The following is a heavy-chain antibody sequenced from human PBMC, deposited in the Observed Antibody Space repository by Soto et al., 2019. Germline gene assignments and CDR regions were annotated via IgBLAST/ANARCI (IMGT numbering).Heavy chain of an antibody. CDR1: GFTFSSYS. V-gene: IGHV3-48*01. Sequence: GGSLRLSCAASGFTFSSYSMNWVRQAPGKGLEWVSYISSSSSTIYYADSVKGRFTISRDNSKNTLYLQMSSLRAEDTAVYYCAKDMYSSSWYFYYYSMDVWGQGTTVTVSS. CDR2: ISSSSSTI. J-gene: IGHJ6*02. D-gene: IGHD6-13*01. CDR3: AKDMYSSSWYFYYYSMDV.